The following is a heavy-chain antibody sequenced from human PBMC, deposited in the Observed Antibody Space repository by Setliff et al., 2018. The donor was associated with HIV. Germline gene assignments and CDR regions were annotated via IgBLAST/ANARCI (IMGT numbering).Heavy chain of an antibody. CDR2: IHQTGSET. Sequence: PGGSLRLSCAASGFSLSPFVMSWVRQAPGKGLEWVANIHQTGSETYYVDSVKGRFTISRDNAKNSLYLQMNSLRAEDTAVYYCARGFTAAAGPTGYWGQGTLVTVSS. D-gene: IGHD6-13*01. V-gene: IGHV3-7*01. CDR1: GFSLSPFV. CDR3: ARGFTAAAGPTGY. J-gene: IGHJ4*02.